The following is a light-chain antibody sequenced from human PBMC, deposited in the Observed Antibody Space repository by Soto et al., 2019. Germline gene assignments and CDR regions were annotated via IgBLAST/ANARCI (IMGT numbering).Light chain of an antibody. CDR2: HNT. Sequence: QPVLTQPPSVSEAPGQRVTISCTGSSSNIGAGYDVQWYQQLPGTAPRLLIYHNTNRPSGVPDRFSGSKSGASGSLVITGLQAEDEADYYCQSYDSSLSVLVFGGGTKLTVL. CDR1: SSNIGAGYD. CDR3: QSYDSSLSVLV. J-gene: IGLJ2*01. V-gene: IGLV1-40*01.